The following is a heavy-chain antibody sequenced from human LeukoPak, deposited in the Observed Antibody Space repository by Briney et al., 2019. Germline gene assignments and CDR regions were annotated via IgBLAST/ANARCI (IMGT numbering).Heavy chain of an antibody. J-gene: IGHJ6*02. V-gene: IGHV3-21*01. D-gene: IGHD3-10*01. CDR3: ARANYGSGSNYYYGKDV. CDR1: GFTFSSYS. CDR2: ISSSSSYI. Sequence: GGSLRLSCAASGFTFSSYSMNWVRQAPGKGLEWVSSISSSSSYIYYADSVKGRFTISRDNAKNSLYLQMNSLRAEDTAVYYCARANYGSGSNYYYGKDVWGQGTTVTVSS.